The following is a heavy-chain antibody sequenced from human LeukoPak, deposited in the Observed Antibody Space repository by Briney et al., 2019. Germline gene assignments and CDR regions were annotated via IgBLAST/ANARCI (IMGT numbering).Heavy chain of an antibody. CDR3: ASLLTAAIRKGFDP. CDR2: IWYDGSNK. D-gene: IGHD2-2*01. CDR1: GFTFSSYG. J-gene: IGHJ5*02. Sequence: GRSLRLSCAASGFTFSSYGMHWVRQAPGKGLEWVAVIWYDGSNKYYADSVKGRFTISRDNSKNTLYLQMNSLRAEDTAVYYCASLLTAAIRKGFDPWGQGTLVTVSS. V-gene: IGHV3-33*01.